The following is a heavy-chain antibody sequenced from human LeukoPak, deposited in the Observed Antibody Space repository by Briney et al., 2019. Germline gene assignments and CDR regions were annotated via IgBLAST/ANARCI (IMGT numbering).Heavy chain of an antibody. J-gene: IGHJ4*02. V-gene: IGHV3-33*06. CDR1: GFTFSSYG. CDR2: IWYDGSNK. Sequence: GGSLRLSCAASGFTFSSYGMHWVRQAPGKGLEWVAVIWYDGSNKYYADSVKGRFTISRDNSKNTLYPQMNSLRAEDTAVYYCAKPIPFYDSSGYLGDWGQGTLVTVSS. CDR3: AKPIPFYDSSGYLGD. D-gene: IGHD3-22*01.